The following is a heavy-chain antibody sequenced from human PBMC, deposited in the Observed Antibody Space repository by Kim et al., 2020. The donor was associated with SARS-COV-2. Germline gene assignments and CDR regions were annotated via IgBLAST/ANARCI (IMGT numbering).Heavy chain of an antibody. Sequence: RFTISRDNAKNSLYLQMNSLRAEDTAVYYCARDLPVYCSGGSCYSGDFDYWGQGTLVTVSS. D-gene: IGHD2-15*01. J-gene: IGHJ4*02. CDR3: ARDLPVYCSGGSCYSGDFDY. V-gene: IGHV3-11*06.